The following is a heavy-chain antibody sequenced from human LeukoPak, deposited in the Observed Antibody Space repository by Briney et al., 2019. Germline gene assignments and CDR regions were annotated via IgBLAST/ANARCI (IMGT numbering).Heavy chain of an antibody. Sequence: SETLSLTCSVSGDSISTYYWHWIRQPPGKGLEWIGYIFYGGNTNYNPSLKRRVTISVDTSKNQFSLQLSSVTAADTAVYYCARADQALLIFNYWGQGTLVTVSS. V-gene: IGHV4-59*01. CDR1: GDSISTYY. CDR2: IFYGGNT. J-gene: IGHJ4*02. D-gene: IGHD2-2*01. CDR3: ARADQALLIFNY.